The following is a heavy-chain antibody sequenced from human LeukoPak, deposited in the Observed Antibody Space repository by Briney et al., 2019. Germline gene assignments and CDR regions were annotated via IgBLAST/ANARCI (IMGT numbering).Heavy chain of an antibody. CDR3: ARELGATVVNYGMDV. CDR1: GGSISNYY. V-gene: IGHV4-59*01. D-gene: IGHD4-23*01. Sequence: AETLSLTCTVSGGSISNYYLSWIRQPPGKGLEWIGYIHYSGSTNYNPSLKSRVTMSVDTSKNQLSLKLTSMTAADTAVYYCARELGATVVNYGMDVWGQGTTVTVSS. CDR2: IHYSGST. J-gene: IGHJ6*02.